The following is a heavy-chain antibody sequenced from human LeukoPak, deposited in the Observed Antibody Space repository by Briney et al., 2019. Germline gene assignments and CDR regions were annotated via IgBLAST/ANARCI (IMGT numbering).Heavy chain of an antibody. D-gene: IGHD4-23*01. V-gene: IGHV1-69*04. CDR2: IIPILGIA. Sequence: GASVKVSCKASGGTFSSYAISWVRQAPGQGLEWMGRIIPILGIANYAQKFQGRVTITADKSTSTAYMELSSLRSDDTAEYYCARNDYGGLFDYWGQGTLVTVSS. CDR1: GGTFSSYA. J-gene: IGHJ4*02. CDR3: ARNDYGGLFDY.